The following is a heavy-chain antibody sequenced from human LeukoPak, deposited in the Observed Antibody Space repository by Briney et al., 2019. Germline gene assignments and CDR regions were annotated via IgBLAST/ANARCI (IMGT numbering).Heavy chain of an antibody. J-gene: IGHJ4*02. D-gene: IGHD2-15*01. CDR2: IYTSGST. Sequence: SETLSLTCTVSGGSISSYYWSWIRQPPRKGLEWIGRIYTSGSTNYNPPLKSRVTMSVDTSKNQFSLKLSSVTAADTAVYYCARRGGTVAIFDYWGQGTLVTVSS. CDR3: ARRGGTVAIFDY. CDR1: GGSISSYY. V-gene: IGHV4-4*07.